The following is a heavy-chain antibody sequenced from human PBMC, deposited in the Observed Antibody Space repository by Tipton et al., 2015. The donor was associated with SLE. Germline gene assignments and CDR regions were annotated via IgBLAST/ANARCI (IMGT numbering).Heavy chain of an antibody. CDR3: ARDYTFDWYFDL. Sequence: TLSLTCAVSGYSISSGYYWGWIRQPPGKGLEWIGSIYYSGSTYYNPSLKSRVTISIDTSKNQFSLRLSSVTAADTAVYYCARDYTFDWYFDLWGRGTLATVSS. CDR2: IYYSGST. V-gene: IGHV4-38-2*02. CDR1: GYSISSGYY. J-gene: IGHJ2*01. D-gene: IGHD4-11*01.